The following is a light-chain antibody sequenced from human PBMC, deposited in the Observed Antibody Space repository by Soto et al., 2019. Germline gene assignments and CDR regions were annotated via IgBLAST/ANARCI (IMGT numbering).Light chain of an antibody. J-gene: IGKJ4*01. CDR1: QSISSY. V-gene: IGKV1-39*01. CDR2: AAS. Sequence: DIQMTQSPSSLSASVGDRVTITCRASQSISSYLNWYQQKPGKAPKLLIYAASSLQSGVPSRFSGSESGTDFTLTISSLQPDDFATYYCQQSYSTPLTFGGGTKGEIK. CDR3: QQSYSTPLT.